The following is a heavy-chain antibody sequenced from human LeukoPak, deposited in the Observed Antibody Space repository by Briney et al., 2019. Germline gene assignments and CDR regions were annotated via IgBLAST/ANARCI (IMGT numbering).Heavy chain of an antibody. CDR2: ISGSGGST. J-gene: IGHJ4*02. CDR1: GFTFSSYA. CDR3: AKAPSSSSWFDY. Sequence: GGSLRLSCAASGFTFSSYAMSWVRQAPGKGLEWVSAISGSGGSTYYADSVKGRLTISRDNSKNTLYLQMNSLRAEDTAVYYCAKAPSSSSWFDYWGQGTLVTVSS. D-gene: IGHD6-13*01. V-gene: IGHV3-23*01.